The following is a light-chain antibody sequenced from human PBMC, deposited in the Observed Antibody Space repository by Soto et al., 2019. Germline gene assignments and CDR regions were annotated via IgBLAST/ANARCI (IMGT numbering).Light chain of an antibody. CDR1: QTVSSY. CDR3: QHRMNWPLT. V-gene: IGKV3-11*01. Sequence: EIVLTQSPATLSLSPGERATLFCRASQTVSSYLLWYQQKPGQAPRLLIYDASNRATGVPARFTGSGSETDFTLTISSLEPEDFAVYNCQHRMNWPLTLGQGTRLEIK. CDR2: DAS. J-gene: IGKJ5*01.